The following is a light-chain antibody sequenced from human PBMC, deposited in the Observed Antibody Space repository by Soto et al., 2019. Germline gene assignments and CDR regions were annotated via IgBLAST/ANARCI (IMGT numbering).Light chain of an antibody. CDR1: QSVATN. CDR3: QQYNNWPPYQT. J-gene: IGKJ1*01. V-gene: IGKV3-15*01. Sequence: ELVMTQSPATLSVYPGERATLSCRASQSVATNLAWYQQKPGQAPKLLIYGTSARANGVPARFSGSGSETDFTLTISSLQSEDFGVYYCQQYNNWPPYQTFGQGTKVEMK. CDR2: GTS.